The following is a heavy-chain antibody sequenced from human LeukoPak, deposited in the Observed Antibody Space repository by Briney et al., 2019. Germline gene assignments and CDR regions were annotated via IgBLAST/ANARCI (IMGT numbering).Heavy chain of an antibody. CDR2: ISGSGGST. D-gene: IGHD3-10*01. J-gene: IGHJ5*02. CDR3: AKDPMVRGVTRWFDP. V-gene: IGHV3-23*01. CDR1: GFTFSSYA. Sequence: PGGSLRLSCAASGFTFSSYAMSWVRQAPGKGLEWASAISGSGGSTYYADSVKGRFTISRDNSKNTLYLQMNSLRAEDTAVYYCAKDPMVRGVTRWFDPWGQGTLVTVSS.